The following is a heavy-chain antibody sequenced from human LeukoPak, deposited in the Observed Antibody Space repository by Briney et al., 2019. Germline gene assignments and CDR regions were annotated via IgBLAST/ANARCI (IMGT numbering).Heavy chain of an antibody. J-gene: IGHJ4*02. Sequence: PGGSLRLSCAASGFTFSSYSMNWVRQAPGKGLEWVSYISSSSSTIYYADSVKGRFTISRDNAKNTLYLQMNSLRVEDTAVYYCARGGPAAMEGWGQGTLVTVSS. D-gene: IGHD2-2*01. V-gene: IGHV3-48*04. CDR1: GFTFSSYS. CDR3: ARGGPAAMEG. CDR2: ISSSSSTI.